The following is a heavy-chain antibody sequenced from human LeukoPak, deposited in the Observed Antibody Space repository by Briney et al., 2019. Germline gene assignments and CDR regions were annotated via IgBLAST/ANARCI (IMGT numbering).Heavy chain of an antibody. D-gene: IGHD1-26*01. CDR3: ARDRVGATDYFDY. CDR2: IKPDGSEK. J-gene: IGHJ4*02. CDR1: GFNFRNYA. Sequence: GGSLRLSCAASGFNFRNYAMTWVRQAPGKGLEWVANIKPDGSEKYYVDSLKGRFTISRDNAKNSLYLQMNSLRVEDTAVYYCARDRVGATDYFDYWGQGTLVTVSS. V-gene: IGHV3-7*01.